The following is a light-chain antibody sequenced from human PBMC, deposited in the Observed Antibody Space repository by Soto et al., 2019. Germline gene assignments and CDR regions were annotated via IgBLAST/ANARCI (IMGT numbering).Light chain of an antibody. Sequence: QSALTQPASVSGSPGQSITISCTGTSSDVGGYNYVSWYQQHPGKAPKLMIYEVSNRPSGVSNRFSASKSGLTASLTISGLQPEDEADYYCSSFTSDRIYVFGPGTKVTV. V-gene: IGLV2-14*01. CDR3: SSFTSDRIYV. CDR1: SSDVGGYNY. J-gene: IGLJ1*01. CDR2: EVS.